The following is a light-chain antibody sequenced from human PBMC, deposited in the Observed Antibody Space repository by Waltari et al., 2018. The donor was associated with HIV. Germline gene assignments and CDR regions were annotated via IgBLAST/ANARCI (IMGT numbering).Light chain of an antibody. CDR3: QQYYSTPIT. J-gene: IGKJ5*01. V-gene: IGKV4-1*01. CDR1: HSVLYTSNSNNY. Sequence: DIVMTQSPDSLAVSLGARATINCKSSHSVLYTSNSNNYLAWYQQKPGQPPKLLIYWASTRESGVPDRFSGSGSGTEFTLTISSLQAEDVAGYYCQQYYSTPITFGQGTRLEIK. CDR2: WAS.